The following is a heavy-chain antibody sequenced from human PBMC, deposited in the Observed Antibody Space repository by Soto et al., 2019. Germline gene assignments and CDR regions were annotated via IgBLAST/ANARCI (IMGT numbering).Heavy chain of an antibody. J-gene: IGHJ5*02. V-gene: IGHV4-34*01. CDR1: GGSFSGDY. D-gene: IGHD6-13*01. CDR2: INHSGST. Sequence: SETLSLTCAVYGGSFSGDYWSWIRQPPGKGLEWIGEINHSGSTNYNPSLKSRVTISVDTSKNQFSLKLSSVTAADTAVYYCARGTEQQRGANWFDPWGQGTLVTVSS. CDR3: ARGTEQQRGANWFDP.